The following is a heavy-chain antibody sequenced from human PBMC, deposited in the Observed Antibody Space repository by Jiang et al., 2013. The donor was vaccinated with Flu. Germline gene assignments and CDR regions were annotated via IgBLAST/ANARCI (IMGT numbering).Heavy chain of an antibody. CDR1: GGSVTSGGYY. D-gene: IGHD5-12*01. CDR3: ARGWDMVEYYFDY. Sequence: GSGLVKPSETLSLTCTVSGGSVTSGGYYWSWIRQPPGKGLEWIGYIHYTGSTSYNPSLKSRVTISVDTSKSQFSLNLYSVTAADTAVYYCARGWDMVEYYFDYWGQGTLVTVSS. CDR2: IHYTGST. V-gene: IGHV4-61*08. J-gene: IGHJ4*02.